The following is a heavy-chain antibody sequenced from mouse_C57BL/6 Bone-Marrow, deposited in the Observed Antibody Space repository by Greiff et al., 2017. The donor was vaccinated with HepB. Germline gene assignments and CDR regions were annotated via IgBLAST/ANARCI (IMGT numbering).Heavy chain of an antibody. CDR3: ARSSMITAGFAY. Sequence: QVQLQQSGPGLVQPSQSLSITCTVSGFSLTSYGVHWVRQSPGKGLEWLGVIWSGGSTDYNAAFISRLSISKDNSKSQVFFKMNSLQADDTAIFYCARSSMITAGFAYWGQGTLGTVSA. CDR1: GFSLTSYG. D-gene: IGHD2-4*01. J-gene: IGHJ3*01. CDR2: IWSGGST. V-gene: IGHV2-2*01.